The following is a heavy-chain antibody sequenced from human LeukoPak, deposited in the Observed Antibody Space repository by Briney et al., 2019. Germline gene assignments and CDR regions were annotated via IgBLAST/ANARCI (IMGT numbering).Heavy chain of an antibody. J-gene: IGHJ3*01. CDR3: AKDIQLST. Sequence: GGSLRLSCAASGFTFSDSAMTWVRQVPGKGLEWVSLISSSGGNTYYADSVKGRFTISRDNPKNTLSLQMNSLRVEDTAIYYCAKDIQLSTWGLGTMVTVSS. CDR2: ISSSGGNT. V-gene: IGHV3-23*01. D-gene: IGHD3-16*02. CDR1: GFTFSDSA.